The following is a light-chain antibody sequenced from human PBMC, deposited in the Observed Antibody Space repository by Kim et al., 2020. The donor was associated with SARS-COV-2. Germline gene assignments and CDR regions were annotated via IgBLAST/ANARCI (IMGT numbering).Light chain of an antibody. CDR3: QNHDSSPLT. Sequence: DIQMTQSPSSLSASVGDRVAITCRASQGIRKYLAWYQQKPGKIPKLLIYAAATLQSGVPSRFSGSGSGTDFTLTISSLQPEDVATYYCQNHDSSPLTLGGGTKVDIK. V-gene: IGKV1-27*01. CDR2: AAA. CDR1: QGIRKY. J-gene: IGKJ4*01.